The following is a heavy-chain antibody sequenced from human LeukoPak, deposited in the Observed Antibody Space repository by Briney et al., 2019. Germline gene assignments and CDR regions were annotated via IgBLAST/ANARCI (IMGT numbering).Heavy chain of an antibody. CDR2: ISAYNGNT. J-gene: IGHJ4*02. CDR3: ARSYYYDSSGYEGPGY. CDR1: GYTFTSYG. V-gene: IGHV1-18*01. Sequence: ASVTVSFKSSGYTFTSYGISWVRQAPGQGLEWMGWISAYNGNTNYAQKLQGRVTMTTDTSTSTAYMELRSLRSDDTAVYYCARSYYYDSSGYEGPGYWGQGTLVTVSS. D-gene: IGHD3-22*01.